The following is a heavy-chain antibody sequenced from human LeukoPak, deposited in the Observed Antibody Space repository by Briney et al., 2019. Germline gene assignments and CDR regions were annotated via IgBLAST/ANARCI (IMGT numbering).Heavy chain of an antibody. J-gene: IGHJ4*02. CDR2: INHSGST. Sequence: SETLSLTCAVYGGSFSGYYWSWIRQPPGKGLEWIGEINHSGSTNYNPSLKSRVTISVDTSKNQFSLKLSSVTAADTAVYYCARSIGVAGTPFDYWGQGTLVTVSS. D-gene: IGHD6-19*01. V-gene: IGHV4-34*01. CDR3: ARSIGVAGTPFDY. CDR1: GGSFSGYY.